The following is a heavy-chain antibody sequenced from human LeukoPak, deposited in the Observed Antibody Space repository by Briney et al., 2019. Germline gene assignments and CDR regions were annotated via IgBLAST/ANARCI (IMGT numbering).Heavy chain of an antibody. V-gene: IGHV3-23*01. Sequence: QPGGSLRLSCAASGFTFNSYAMSWVRQAPGKGLEWVSAISGSGGSTYYADSVKGRFTISRDNSKNTLCLQMNSLRAEDTAVYYCAKCYYDSSSYYFGAFDIWGQGTMVTVSS. J-gene: IGHJ3*02. CDR3: AKCYYDSSSYYFGAFDI. D-gene: IGHD3-22*01. CDR1: GFTFNSYA. CDR2: ISGSGGST.